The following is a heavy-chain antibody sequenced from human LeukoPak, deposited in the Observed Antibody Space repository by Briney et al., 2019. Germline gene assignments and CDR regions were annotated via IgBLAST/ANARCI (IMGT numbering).Heavy chain of an antibody. CDR3: ACASGPYSSDY. J-gene: IGHJ4*02. Sequence: GGSLRLSCETSGFLFNTFGMHWVRQAPGKGLEWVAFIRYDGTETSYLNSVKGRFTISRDNSNSILYLQLNSLRGEDTAVYYCACASGPYSSDYWGQGTLLSVSS. CDR2: IRYDGTET. V-gene: IGHV3-30*02. CDR1: GFLFNTFG. D-gene: IGHD5-18*01.